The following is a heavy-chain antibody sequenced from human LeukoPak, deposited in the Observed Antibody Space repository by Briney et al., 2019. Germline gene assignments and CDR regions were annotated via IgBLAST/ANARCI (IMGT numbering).Heavy chain of an antibody. Sequence: ASVKVSCKASGYTFTSYGISWVRQAPGQGLEWMGWISAYNGNTNYAQRLQGRVTMTTDTSTSTAYMELRSLRSDDTAVYYCARGGWGAIFGVVIQGSLDYWGQGTLVTVSS. CDR3: ARGGWGAIFGVVIQGSLDY. CDR1: GYTFTSYG. J-gene: IGHJ4*02. D-gene: IGHD3-3*01. CDR2: ISAYNGNT. V-gene: IGHV1-18*01.